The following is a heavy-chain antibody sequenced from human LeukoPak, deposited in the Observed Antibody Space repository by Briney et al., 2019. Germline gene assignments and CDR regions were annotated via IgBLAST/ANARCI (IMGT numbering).Heavy chain of an antibody. CDR2: ISAYNGNT. CDR1: GYTFTSYG. Sequence: ASVWVSCKASGYTFTSYGISWVRQAPGQGLEWMGWISAYNGNTNYAQKLQGRVTMTTDTSTSTAYMELRSLRSDDTAVYYCARYIPLTTYSSSLPTNWFDPWGQGTLVTPSS. D-gene: IGHD6-13*01. J-gene: IGHJ5*02. CDR3: ARYIPLTTYSSSLPTNWFDP. V-gene: IGHV1-18*01.